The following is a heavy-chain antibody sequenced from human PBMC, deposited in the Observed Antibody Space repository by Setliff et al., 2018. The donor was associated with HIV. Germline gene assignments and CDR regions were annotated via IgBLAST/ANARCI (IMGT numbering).Heavy chain of an antibody. CDR2: IYSGGST. J-gene: IGHJ3*01. CDR1: GGSIGGYY. V-gene: IGHV4-4*08. D-gene: IGHD3-10*01. CDR3: ARVRSYGSAYDAFDV. Sequence: SETLSLTCTVSGGSIGGYYWSWIRQPPGTGLEWLGCIYSGGSTNYNPSLESRVTISPDTSKNQFSLRLTSVTAADTAVYYCARVRSYGSAYDAFDVWGPGTMVTVS.